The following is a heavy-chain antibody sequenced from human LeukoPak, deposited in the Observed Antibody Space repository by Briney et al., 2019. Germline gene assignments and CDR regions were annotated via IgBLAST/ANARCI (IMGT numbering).Heavy chain of an antibody. D-gene: IGHD2-2*03. Sequence: GGSLQISCKGSGYRFATYWIAWVRPVPGKGLEWMGIIYPDESNIRYSPSFQGQVTISADKSISTAYLQWSSLKASDTAIYYCARPPSRGYSSSFEYWGQGTLVTVSS. CDR3: ARPPSRGYSSSFEY. CDR2: IYPDESNI. CDR1: GYRFATYW. J-gene: IGHJ4*02. V-gene: IGHV5-51*01.